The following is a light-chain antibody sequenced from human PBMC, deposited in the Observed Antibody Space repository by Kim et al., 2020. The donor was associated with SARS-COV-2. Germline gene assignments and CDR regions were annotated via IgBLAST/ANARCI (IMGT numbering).Light chain of an antibody. Sequence: ASVGDRLTITCRASQSISGFLSWFQQKPGKAPKLLIYAASTVQGGVPSRFSGSGSGTHFTLTITSLEPEDFASYYCQQTFSTPWTFGQGTKVDIK. CDR1: QSISGF. J-gene: IGKJ1*01. V-gene: IGKV1-39*01. CDR3: QQTFSTPWT. CDR2: AAS.